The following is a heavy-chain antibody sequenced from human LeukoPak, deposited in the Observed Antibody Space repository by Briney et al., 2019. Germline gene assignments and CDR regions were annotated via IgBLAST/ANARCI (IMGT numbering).Heavy chain of an antibody. J-gene: IGHJ3*02. V-gene: IGHV3-23*01. D-gene: IGHD2-8*02. CDR3: AKGTGGGDAFDI. CDR2: ISGSGGST. CDR1: GFTFSSYA. Sequence: GGSLRLSCAASGFTFSSYAVSWVRQAPGKGLEWVSAISGSGGSTYHADSVKGRFTISRDNSKNTLYLQMNSLRAEDTAVYYCAKGTGGGDAFDIWGQGTMVTVSS.